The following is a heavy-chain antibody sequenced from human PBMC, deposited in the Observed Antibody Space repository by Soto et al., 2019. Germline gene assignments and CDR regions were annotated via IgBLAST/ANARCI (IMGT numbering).Heavy chain of an antibody. J-gene: IGHJ4*02. CDR1: GFIFSSYA. V-gene: IGHV3-23*01. Sequence: VQLLESGGGLVQPGGSLRLSCAASGFIFSSYAMSWVRQAPGKGLEWVSGISGSGGSTDYADSVKGRFTISRDRTKNTLYLQMNSLRAEDTAVYYCAKEQWGGFFDYWGQGTLVSVSS. D-gene: IGHD3-16*01. CDR2: ISGSGGST. CDR3: AKEQWGGFFDY.